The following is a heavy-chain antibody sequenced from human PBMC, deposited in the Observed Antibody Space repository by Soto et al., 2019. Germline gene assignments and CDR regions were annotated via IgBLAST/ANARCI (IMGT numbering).Heavy chain of an antibody. Sequence: PGGSMRLACTMCGVNVDDYGMSWVRHIPGKGLEWVSGIYWKGGNRHYADSVKGRFTITRDNAKNSLYLQLDSLRAEDTALYYCVRSGDYRSGSYWYFFDYWGQGTQVTVSS. CDR1: GVNVDDYG. J-gene: IGHJ4*02. CDR2: IYWKGGNR. V-gene: IGHV3-20*04. CDR3: VRSGDYRSGSYWYFFDY. D-gene: IGHD3-10*01.